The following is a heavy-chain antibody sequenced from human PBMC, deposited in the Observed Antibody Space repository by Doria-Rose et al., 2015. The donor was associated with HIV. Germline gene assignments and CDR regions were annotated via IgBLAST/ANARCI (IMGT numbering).Heavy chain of an antibody. CDR3: ARIKSSRWYHKYYFDF. J-gene: IGHJ4*02. Sequence: QVQLVQSGPVLVKPTETLTLTCTVSGVSLSSPGMGVSWIRQPPGQALEWLANIFSDDERSYKTSLQSRLTISRGTSKSQVVLTMTDMDPVDTATYYCARIKSSRWYHKYYFDFWGQGTLVIVSA. CDR2: IFSDDER. CDR1: GVSLSSPGMG. V-gene: IGHV2-26*01. D-gene: IGHD6-13*01.